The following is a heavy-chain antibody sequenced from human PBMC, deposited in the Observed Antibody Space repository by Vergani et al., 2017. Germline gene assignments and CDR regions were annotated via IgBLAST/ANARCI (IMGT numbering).Heavy chain of an antibody. D-gene: IGHD3-22*01. CDR1: GGSISSGSYY. J-gene: IGHJ5*02. CDR3: ARAKVGYSGRFDP. V-gene: IGHV4-61*02. CDR2: IYTSGST. Sequence: QVQLQESGPGLVKPSQTLSLTCTVSGGSISSGSYYWSWIRQPAGKGLEWIGRIYTSGSTNYNPSLKSRVTISVDTSKNQFSLKLSSVTAADTAVYYCARAKVGYSGRFDPWGQGTLVTVSS.